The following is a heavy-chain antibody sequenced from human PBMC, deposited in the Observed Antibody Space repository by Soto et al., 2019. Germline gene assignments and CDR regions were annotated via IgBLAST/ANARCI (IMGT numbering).Heavy chain of an antibody. CDR2: LYIGGST. D-gene: IGHD3-10*01. CDR1: GFTVSNNY. CDR3: AGARGGGEITYYYYFCY. Sequence: GGSLRLSCAASGFTVSNNYMTWVRQAQGKGLEWVSVLYIGGSTYYADSVKGRFTISRDNSKNTLYLQMHSLSAEGTAMYYCAGARGGGEITYYYYFCYWGHGT. V-gene: IGHV3-53*01. J-gene: IGHJ4*01.